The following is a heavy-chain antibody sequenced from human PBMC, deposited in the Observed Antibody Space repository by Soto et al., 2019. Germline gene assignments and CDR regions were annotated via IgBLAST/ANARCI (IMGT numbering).Heavy chain of an antibody. J-gene: IGHJ4*02. V-gene: IGHV3-66*01. D-gene: IGHD3-3*01. CDR3: ARDTLGGAYDFLH. CDR1: GFTVSCFY. Sequence: EVQLVESGGGLVQPGGSLRLSCAASGFTVSCFYMTWVRQAPGKGLQWVAVISSGGSTYYADSVKGRFTISRDNSKNTLYLEMNSLRAEDTAVYYCARDTLGGAYDFLHGGQGTLVIVSS. CDR2: ISSGGST.